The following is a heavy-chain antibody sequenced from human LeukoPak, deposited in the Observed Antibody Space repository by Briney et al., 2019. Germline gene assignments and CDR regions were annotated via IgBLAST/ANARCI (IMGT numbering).Heavy chain of an antibody. CDR1: GGTFSGYA. Sequence: GASVKVSCKASGGTFSGYAISWVRQAPGQGLEWMGGIIPIFGTANYAQKFQGRVTITADESTSTAYMELSSLRSEDTAVYYCARDCTNGVCPVSYYGMDVWGQGTTVTVSS. D-gene: IGHD2-8*01. V-gene: IGHV1-69*13. CDR2: IIPIFGTA. CDR3: ARDCTNGVCPVSYYGMDV. J-gene: IGHJ6*02.